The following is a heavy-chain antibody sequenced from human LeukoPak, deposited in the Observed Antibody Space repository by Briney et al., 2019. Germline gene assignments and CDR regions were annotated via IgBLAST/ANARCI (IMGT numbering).Heavy chain of an antibody. CDR3: AREIEGYSSSWYEGDY. CDR2: INTNTGNP. CDR1: GYTFTSYA. Sequence: ASVKVSCKASGYTFTSYAMNWVRQAPGQGLEWMGWINTNTGNPTYAQGFTGRFVFSLDTSVSTAYLQISSLKAEDTAVYYCAREIEGYSSSWYEGDYWGQGTLVTVSS. J-gene: IGHJ4*02. D-gene: IGHD6-13*01. V-gene: IGHV7-4-1*02.